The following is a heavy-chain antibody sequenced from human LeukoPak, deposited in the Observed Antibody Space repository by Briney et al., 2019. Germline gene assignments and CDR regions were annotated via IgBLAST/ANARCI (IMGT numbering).Heavy chain of an antibody. V-gene: IGHV3-33*01. CDR1: GFTFSSYG. CDR3: ARDLGIGGKVNTFDY. CDR2: IWYDGSNK. Sequence: GGSLRLYCAASGFTFSSYGMHWVRQAPGKGLEWVAVIWYDGSNKYYADSVKGRFTISRDNSKNTLYLQMNSLRAEDTAVYYCARDLGIGGKVNTFDYWGQGTLVTVSS. D-gene: IGHD7-27*01. J-gene: IGHJ4*02.